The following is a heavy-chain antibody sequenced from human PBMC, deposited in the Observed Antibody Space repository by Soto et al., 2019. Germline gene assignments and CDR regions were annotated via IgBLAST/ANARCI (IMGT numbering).Heavy chain of an antibody. V-gene: IGHV3-30*18. D-gene: IGHD3-9*01. Sequence: GGSLRLSCAASGFTFSSYGMHWVRQAPGKGLEWVAVISYDGSNKYYADSVKGRFTISRDNSKNTLYLQMNSLRAEDTAVYYCAKDRNYDILTGPLDYWGQGTLVTVSS. CDR1: GFTFSSYG. CDR2: ISYDGSNK. CDR3: AKDRNYDILTGPLDY. J-gene: IGHJ4*02.